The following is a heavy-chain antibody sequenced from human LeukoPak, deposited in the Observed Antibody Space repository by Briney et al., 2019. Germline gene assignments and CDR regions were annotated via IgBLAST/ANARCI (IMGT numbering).Heavy chain of an antibody. V-gene: IGHV4-59*01. Sequence: SETLSLTCTVSGGSISSYYWSWIRQPPGKGLEWIGYIYYSGSTNYNPPLKSRVTISVDTSKNQFSLKLSSVTAADTAVYYCARERHTSDYVWGSYRYTNAFDIWGQGTMVTVSS. CDR3: ARERHTSDYVWGSYRYTNAFDI. CDR1: GGSISSYY. J-gene: IGHJ3*02. D-gene: IGHD3-16*02. CDR2: IYYSGST.